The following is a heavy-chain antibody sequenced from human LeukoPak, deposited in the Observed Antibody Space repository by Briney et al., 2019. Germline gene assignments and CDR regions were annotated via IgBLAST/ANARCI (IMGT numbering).Heavy chain of an antibody. CDR1: GYTFTSYD. D-gene: IGHD6-19*01. J-gene: IGHJ4*02. CDR3: ARVPIAVGPLDY. Sequence: GASVKVSCKASGYTFTSYDINWVRQATGQGLEWMGWMNPNSGNTGYAQKFQGRVTMTRNTSISTAYMELSSLRSEDTAVYYCARVPIAVGPLDYWGQGTLVTVSS. V-gene: IGHV1-8*01. CDR2: MNPNSGNT.